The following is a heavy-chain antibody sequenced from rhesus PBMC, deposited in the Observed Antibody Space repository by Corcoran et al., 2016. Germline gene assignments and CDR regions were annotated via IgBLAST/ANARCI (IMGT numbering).Heavy chain of an antibody. J-gene: IGHJ4*01. D-gene: IGHD1-44*02. CDR3: ARNPGSVSLDY. CDR1: GGSLSGNY. Sequence: QVQLQESGPGLVKPSETLSLSCAVSGGSLSGNYWPWIRQPPGKGLEGIGYIGGSGGTTSSTPSRKRRVTISKDTSKNPFSLELSSVTAADTAAYFCARNPGSVSLDYWGQGVLVTVSS. CDR2: IGGSGGTT. V-gene: IGHV4-165*02.